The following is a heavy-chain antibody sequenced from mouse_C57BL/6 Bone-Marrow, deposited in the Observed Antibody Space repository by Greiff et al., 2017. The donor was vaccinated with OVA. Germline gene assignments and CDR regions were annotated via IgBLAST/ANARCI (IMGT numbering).Heavy chain of an antibody. Sequence: VQLQQSGPELVKPGASVKLSCKASGYTFTSYDINWVKQRPGQGLEWIGWIYPRDGSTKYNEKFKGKATLTVDTSSSTAYMELHSLTSEDSAVYFCAREGIYYDYDHYAMDYWGQGTSVTVSS. J-gene: IGHJ4*01. CDR3: AREGIYYDYDHYAMDY. V-gene: IGHV1-85*01. D-gene: IGHD2-4*01. CDR1: GYTFTSYD. CDR2: IYPRDGST.